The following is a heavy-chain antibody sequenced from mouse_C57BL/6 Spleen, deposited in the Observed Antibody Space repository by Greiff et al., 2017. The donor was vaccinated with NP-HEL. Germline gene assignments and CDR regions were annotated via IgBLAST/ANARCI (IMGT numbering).Heavy chain of an antibody. CDR3: ARDYYGSGGFAY. J-gene: IGHJ3*01. CDR1: GYAFSSYW. CDR2: IYPGDGDT. V-gene: IGHV1-80*01. Sequence: VKLQESGAELVKPGASVKISCKASGYAFSSYWMNWVKQRPGKGLEWIGQIYPGDGDTNYNGKFKGKATLTADKSSSTAYMQLSSLTSEDSAVYFCARDYYGSGGFAYWGQGTLVTVSA. D-gene: IGHD1-1*01.